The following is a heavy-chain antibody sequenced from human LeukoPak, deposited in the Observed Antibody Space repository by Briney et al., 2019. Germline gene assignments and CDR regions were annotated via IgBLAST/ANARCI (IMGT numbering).Heavy chain of an antibody. CDR1: GGSISSSSYY. Sequence: SETLSLTCIVSGGSISSSSYYWGWIRQPPGKGLEWIGTIYYNGNTYYNPALKRRGTISIDASKNQFSLKVTSVTAADAAVYYCARPVVAATHNNWFDPWGQGILVTVSS. CDR2: IYYNGNT. V-gene: IGHV4-39*07. D-gene: IGHD2-15*01. CDR3: ARPVVAATHNNWFDP. J-gene: IGHJ5*02.